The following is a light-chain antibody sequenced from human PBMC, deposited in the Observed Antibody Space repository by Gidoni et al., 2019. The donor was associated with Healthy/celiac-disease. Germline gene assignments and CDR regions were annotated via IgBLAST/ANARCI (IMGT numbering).Light chain of an antibody. CDR1: SSDVGGYNY. Sequence: QSALTQPASVSGSPGPSLTIPCTGTSSDVGGYNYVSWYQQHPGQAPKLIIYEVSTRPSGVSNRFSGSKSGNTASLPISWLQAEDEAYYYCSSYTSSTTRVFGGGTKLTVL. CDR3: SSYTSSTTRV. V-gene: IGLV2-14*01. CDR2: EVS. J-gene: IGLJ2*01.